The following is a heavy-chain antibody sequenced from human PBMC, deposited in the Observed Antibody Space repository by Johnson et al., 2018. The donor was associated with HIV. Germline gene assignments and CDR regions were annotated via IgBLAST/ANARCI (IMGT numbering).Heavy chain of an antibody. CDR2: ISGSGGNT. CDR1: GFTFSSYA. D-gene: IGHD3-10*02. Sequence: EVQLVESGGGVVQPGRSLSLSCAASGFTFSSYAMYWVRQAPGKGLEWVSSISGSGGNTYYADSVQGRFTISRDNSKNTLYLQMNSLGAEDTAVYFCAKDLTYVISAFDIWGQGTMVTVSS. J-gene: IGHJ3*02. V-gene: IGHV3-23*04. CDR3: AKDLTYVISAFDI.